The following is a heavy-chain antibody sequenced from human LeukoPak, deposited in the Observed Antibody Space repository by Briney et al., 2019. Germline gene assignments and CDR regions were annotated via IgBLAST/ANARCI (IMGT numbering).Heavy chain of an antibody. J-gene: IGHJ3*02. D-gene: IGHD6-19*01. CDR2: IIPILGTA. CDR1: GGTFSSYA. V-gene: IGHV1-69*01. Sequence: GSSVTVSCTASGGTFSSYAISWVRQAPGQGLEWMGGIIPILGTANYAQKFQGRVTITADESTSTAYMELSSLRSEDTAVYYCARDLKLIAVEDAFDIWGQGTMVTVSS. CDR3: ARDLKLIAVEDAFDI.